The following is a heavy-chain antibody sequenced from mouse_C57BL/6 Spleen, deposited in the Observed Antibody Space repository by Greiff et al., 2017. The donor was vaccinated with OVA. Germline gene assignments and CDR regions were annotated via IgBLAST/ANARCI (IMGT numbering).Heavy chain of an antibody. CDR2: ISSGSSTI. J-gene: IGHJ4*01. CDR1: GFTFSDYG. D-gene: IGHD1-1*01. CDR3: ARNGDYYGSSYDAMDY. V-gene: IGHV5-17*01. Sequence: EVQGVESGGGLVKPGGSLKLSCAASGFTFSDYGMHWVRQAPEKGLEWVAYISSGSSTIYYADTVKGRFTISRDNAKNTLFLQMTSLRSEDTAMYYCARNGDYYGSSYDAMDYWGQGTSVTVSS.